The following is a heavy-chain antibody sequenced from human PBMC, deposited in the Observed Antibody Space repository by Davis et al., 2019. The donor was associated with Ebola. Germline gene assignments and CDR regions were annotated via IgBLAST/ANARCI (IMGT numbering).Heavy chain of an antibody. Sequence: PSETLSLTCTVSGGSISTYYWSWIRQPAGKGLEWIGRIYSSGSTNYNPSLKSRVTISVDRSKNQFSLKLSSVTAADTAVYYCARAQLRRPVVPTEYFDYWGQGTLVTVSS. J-gene: IGHJ4*02. V-gene: IGHV4-4*07. CDR1: GGSISTYY. CDR2: IYSSGST. D-gene: IGHD3-22*01. CDR3: ARAQLRRPVVPTEYFDY.